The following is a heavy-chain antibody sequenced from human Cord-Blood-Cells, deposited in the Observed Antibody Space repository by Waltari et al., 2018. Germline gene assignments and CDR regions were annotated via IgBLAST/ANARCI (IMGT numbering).Heavy chain of an antibody. D-gene: IGHD6-19*01. CDR3: ATVWGWYRLFDY. Sequence: QVQLVPSGGEGKKPGAPGKVPCKVSGYTPHEFTNHLVRQAPGKGLEWMGGFDPEDGETIYAQKFQGRVTMTEDTSTDTAYMELSSLRSEDTAVYYCATVWGWYRLFDYWGQGTLVTVSS. J-gene: IGHJ4*02. CDR1: GYTPHEFT. CDR2: FDPEDGET. V-gene: IGHV1-24*01.